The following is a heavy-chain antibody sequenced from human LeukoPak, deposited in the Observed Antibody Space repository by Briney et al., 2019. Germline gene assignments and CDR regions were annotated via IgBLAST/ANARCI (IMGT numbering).Heavy chain of an antibody. V-gene: IGHV4-39*01. CDR3: ARHRGDGYNRPFDY. J-gene: IGHJ4*02. D-gene: IGHD5-24*01. CDR1: GGSISSSSYY. Sequence: SGTLSLTCTVSGGSISSSSYYWGWIRQPPGKGLEWIGSIYYSGSTYYNPSLKSRATISVDTSKNQFSLKLTSVTAADTAVYYCARHRGDGYNRPFDYWGQGTLVTVST. CDR2: IYYSGST.